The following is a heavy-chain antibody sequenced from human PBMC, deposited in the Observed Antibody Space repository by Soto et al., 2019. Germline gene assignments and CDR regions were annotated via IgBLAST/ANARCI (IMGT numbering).Heavy chain of an antibody. CDR1: GGTFKNYA. CDR3: ARISEFTYGYGLGYYFDS. CDR2: FIPIFVTG. J-gene: IGHJ4*02. D-gene: IGHD5-18*01. Sequence: QVQLVQSGAEVKKPGSSMRVSCKASGGTFKNYAFSWVRQAPGQGLEWMGGFIPIFVTGNYAEQFQGRVSITADESTKTIYMDLRSLRSDDTAVYYCARISEFTYGYGLGYYFDSWGQGTLITVSS. V-gene: IGHV1-69*01.